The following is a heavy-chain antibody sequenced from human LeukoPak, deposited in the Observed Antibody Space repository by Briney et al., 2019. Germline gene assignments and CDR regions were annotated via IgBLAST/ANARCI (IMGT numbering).Heavy chain of an antibody. CDR2: INHSGST. J-gene: IGHJ5*02. V-gene: IGHV4-34*01. CDR1: GGSFSGYY. Sequence: SETLSLTCAVYGGSFSGYYWSWIRQPPGKGLEWIGEINHSGSTNYNPSLKSRVTISVDTSKNQFSLKLSSVTAADTAVYYCARGTGGSGSSGIDHWGQGTLVTVSS. D-gene: IGHD3-10*01. CDR3: ARGTGGSGSSGIDH.